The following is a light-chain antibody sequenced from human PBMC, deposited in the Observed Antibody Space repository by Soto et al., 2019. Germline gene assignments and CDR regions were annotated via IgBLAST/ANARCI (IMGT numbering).Light chain of an antibody. CDR2: AAS. Sequence: IPLTQSPSSLSASVGDRVTMTCRASQGISSYLAWYQQKPGKAPKLLIYAASTLQSGVPSRFSGSGSGTDFTLTISSLQPEDFATYYCQQLNSYPYSTFGPGTKVDIK. CDR3: QQLNSYPYST. V-gene: IGKV1-9*01. CDR1: QGISSY. J-gene: IGKJ3*01.